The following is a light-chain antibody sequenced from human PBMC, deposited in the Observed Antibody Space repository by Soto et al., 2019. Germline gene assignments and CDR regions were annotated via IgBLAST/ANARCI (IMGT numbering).Light chain of an antibody. CDR3: NSYAGSPYV. V-gene: IGLV2-8*01. J-gene: IGLJ1*01. CDR2: EVN. Sequence: SVLTQPPSASGSPGQSVTISCTGTSSDVGGYNYVSWYQQHPGKAPKLMIYEVNKRPSGVPDRFSGSKSGNTASLTVSGLQAEDEADYYCNSYAGSPYVFGTGTKLTVL. CDR1: SSDVGGYNY.